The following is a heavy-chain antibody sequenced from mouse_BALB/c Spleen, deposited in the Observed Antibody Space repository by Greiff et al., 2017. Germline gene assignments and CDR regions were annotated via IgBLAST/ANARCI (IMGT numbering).Heavy chain of an antibody. CDR1: RFAFSSYD. CDR3: ASSYYRYDGYFDV. V-gene: IGHV5-12-1*01. D-gene: IGHD2-14*01. J-gene: IGHJ1*01. Sequence: EVKLMESGGGLVKPGGSLKLSCAASRFAFSSYDMSWVRQTPEKRLEWVAYISSGGGSTYYPDTVKGRFTISRDNAKNTLYLQMSSLKSEDTAMYYCASSYYRYDGYFDVWGAGTTVTVSS. CDR2: ISSGGGST.